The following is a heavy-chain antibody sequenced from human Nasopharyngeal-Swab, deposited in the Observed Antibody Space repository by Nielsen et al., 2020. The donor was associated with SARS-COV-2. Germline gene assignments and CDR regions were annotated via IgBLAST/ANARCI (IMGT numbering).Heavy chain of an antibody. CDR3: ARENGVMTPQGWFDP. CDR2: INPNSGGT. Sequence: ASVKVSCKASGYTFTGYYMHWVRQAPAHGLEWMGRINPNSGGTNYAQKFQGRVTMTRDTSISTAYMVLSRLRSDDTAVYYCARENGVMTPQGWFDPWGQGTLVTVSS. CDR1: GYTFTGYY. D-gene: IGHD3-16*01. V-gene: IGHV1-2*06. J-gene: IGHJ5*02.